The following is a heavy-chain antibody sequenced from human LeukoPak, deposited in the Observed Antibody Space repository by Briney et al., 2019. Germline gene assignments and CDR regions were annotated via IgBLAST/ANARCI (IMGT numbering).Heavy chain of an antibody. J-gene: IGHJ4*02. Sequence: GGSLRLSCAASGFTFSSYSMNWVRQAPGKGLEWVSSISSSSSYIYYADSVKGRFTISRDNAKNSLYLQMNSLRAEDTAVYYCARLGLDTAMGGFDCWGQGTLVTVSS. D-gene: IGHD5-18*01. CDR3: ARLGLDTAMGGFDC. CDR2: ISSSSSYI. V-gene: IGHV3-21*01. CDR1: GFTFSSYS.